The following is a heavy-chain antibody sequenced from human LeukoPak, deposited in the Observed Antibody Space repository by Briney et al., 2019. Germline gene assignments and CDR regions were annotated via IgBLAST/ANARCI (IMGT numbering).Heavy chain of an antibody. CDR3: ARNVGWYTHDT. D-gene: IGHD6-19*01. CDR2: IYGSGST. V-gene: IGHV4-59*08. J-gene: IGHJ5*02. Sequence: ETLSLTCTASGYSLSSHYWSWIRQPPGKGLEWIGYIYGSGSTHYYPSLRSRVTISEDTSKNQFSLKLTSVTAADKDVYYCARNVGWYTHDTWGQGTLVTVSS. CDR1: GYSLSSHY.